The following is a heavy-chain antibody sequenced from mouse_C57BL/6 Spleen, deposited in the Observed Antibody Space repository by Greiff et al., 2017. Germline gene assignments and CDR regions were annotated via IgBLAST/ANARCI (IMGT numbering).Heavy chain of an antibody. CDR3: TRYPITTVVATDYAMDY. Sequence: QVQLQQSGAELVRPGASVTLSCKASGYTFTDYEMHWVKQTPVHGLEWIGAIDPETGGTAYNQKFKGKAILTADKSSSTAYMELRSLTSDDSAVYYCTRYPITTVVATDYAMDYWGQGTSVTVSS. CDR1: GYTFTDYE. D-gene: IGHD1-1*01. CDR2: IDPETGGT. V-gene: IGHV1-15*01. J-gene: IGHJ4*01.